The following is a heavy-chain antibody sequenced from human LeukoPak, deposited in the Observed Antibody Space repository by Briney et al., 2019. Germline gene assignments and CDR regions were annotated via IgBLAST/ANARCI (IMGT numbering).Heavy chain of an antibody. Sequence: PGGSLRLSCAASGFTFSSYAMSWVRQAPGKGLEWVSAISGSGGSTYYADSVKGRFTISRDNSKNTLYLQMNSLRAEDTAVYYCALSSRGFIAAAPHYFDYWGQGTLVTVSS. D-gene: IGHD6-13*01. J-gene: IGHJ4*02. CDR3: ALSSRGFIAAAPHYFDY. CDR1: GFTFSSYA. V-gene: IGHV3-23*01. CDR2: ISGSGGST.